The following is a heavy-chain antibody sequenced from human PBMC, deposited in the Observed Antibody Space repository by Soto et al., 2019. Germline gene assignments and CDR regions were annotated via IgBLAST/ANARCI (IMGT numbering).Heavy chain of an antibody. Sequence: GGSLRLSCAASGFTFTSYSMSWGRQAPGKGLEWVSGFRTGGDGGTTYYADSVKGRFTISRDNTKNTLFLQMNSLRAEDRAIYYCAKKVSSGPGSQCFDYWGQGTLVTVSS. CDR2: FRTGGDGGTT. V-gene: IGHV3-23*01. CDR1: GFTFTSYS. D-gene: IGHD3-10*01. CDR3: AKKVSSGPGSQCFDY. J-gene: IGHJ4*02.